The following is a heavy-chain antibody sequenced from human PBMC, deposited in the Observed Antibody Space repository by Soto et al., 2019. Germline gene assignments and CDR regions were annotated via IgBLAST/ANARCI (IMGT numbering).Heavy chain of an antibody. Sequence: SETLSLTCAVSGGSISSSNWWSGVRQPPGKGLEWIGEIYHSGSTNYNPSLKSRVTISVDKSKNQFSLKLGSVTAADTAVYYCARDPPAGVAAAGTYYWGQGTLVTVSS. CDR3: ARDPPAGVAAAGTYY. CDR1: GGSISSSNW. V-gene: IGHV4-4*02. J-gene: IGHJ4*02. D-gene: IGHD6-13*01. CDR2: IYHSGST.